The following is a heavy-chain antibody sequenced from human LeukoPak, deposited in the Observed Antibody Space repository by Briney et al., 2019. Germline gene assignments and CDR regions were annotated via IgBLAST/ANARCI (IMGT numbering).Heavy chain of an antibody. CDR3: VSEGGSGWYSGWFDP. J-gene: IGHJ5*02. D-gene: IGHD6-19*01. CDR1: GFAFNTYW. CDR2: IKKDGSEK. Sequence: GGSLRLSCAASGFAFNTYWMSWVRQAPGKGLEWVANIKKDGSEKKYVDSVKGRFTISRDNAENSVHLQMNSLRVEDTAVYYCVSEGGSGWYSGWFDPWGQGTLVTVSS. V-gene: IGHV3-7*01.